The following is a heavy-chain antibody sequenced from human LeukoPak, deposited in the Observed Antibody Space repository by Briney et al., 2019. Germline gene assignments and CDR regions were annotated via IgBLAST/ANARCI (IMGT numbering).Heavy chain of an antibody. D-gene: IGHD4-17*01. CDR3: ARMGNPATVTADY. V-gene: IGHV4-59*08. CDR2: IYYSGST. Sequence: SETLSLTCTVSGGSMRSYYWSWIRQPPGKGLEWIGYIYYSGSTIYNPSLKSRVTISVDASKNQFSLKLNSVTAADTAVYYCARMGNPATVTADYWGQGTLVTVSS. CDR1: GGSMRSYY. J-gene: IGHJ4*02.